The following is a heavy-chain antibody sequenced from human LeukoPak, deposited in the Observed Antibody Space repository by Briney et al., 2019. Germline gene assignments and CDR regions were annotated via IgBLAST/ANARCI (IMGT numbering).Heavy chain of an antibody. CDR1: GGSISSYY. J-gene: IGHJ4*02. CDR3: ATGRGYSYGFIDY. CDR2: IYYSGST. Sequence: PSETLSLTCTVSGGSISSYYWSWIRQPPGKGLEWIGYIYYSGSTNYNPSLKSRVTISVDTSKNQFSLRLSSVTAADTAVYYCATGRGYSYGFIDYWGQGTLVTVSS. V-gene: IGHV4-59*08. D-gene: IGHD5-18*01.